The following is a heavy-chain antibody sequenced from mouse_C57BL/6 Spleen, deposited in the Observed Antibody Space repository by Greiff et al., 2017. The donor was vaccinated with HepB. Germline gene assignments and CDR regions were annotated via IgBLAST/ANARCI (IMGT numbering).Heavy chain of an antibody. J-gene: IGHJ1*03. CDR1: GYTFTSYW. D-gene: IGHD2-5*01. Sequence: VQLQQPGAELVKPGASVKLSCKASGYTFTSYWMHWVKQRPGQGLEWIGMIHPNSGSTNYNEKFKSKATLTVDKSSSTAYMQLSSLTSEDSAVYYCARGHSNYSYWYFDVWGTGTTVTVSS. V-gene: IGHV1-64*01. CDR2: IHPNSGST. CDR3: ARGHSNYSYWYFDV.